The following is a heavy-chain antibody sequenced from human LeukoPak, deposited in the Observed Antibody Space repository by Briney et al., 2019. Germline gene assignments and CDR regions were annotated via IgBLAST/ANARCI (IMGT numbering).Heavy chain of an antibody. CDR2: IYTSGST. Sequence: SETLSLTCTVSGGAISNYYCNWIRQPVGKGLEWIGRIYTSGSTKYNPSLKSRVTMSVDTSNNQFSLKLSSVTAADTAVYYCARGYGYDSTPFDYWGQGTLVTVSS. V-gene: IGHV4-4*07. D-gene: IGHD3-22*01. CDR1: GGAISNYY. CDR3: ARGYGYDSTPFDY. J-gene: IGHJ4*02.